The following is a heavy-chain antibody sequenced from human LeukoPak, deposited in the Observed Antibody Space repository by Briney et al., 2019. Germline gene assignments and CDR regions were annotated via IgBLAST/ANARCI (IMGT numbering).Heavy chain of an antibody. V-gene: IGHV4-34*01. Sequence: PSETLSLTCAVYGGSFSGYYWSWIRQPPGKGLEWIGEINHSGSTNYNPSLKSRATISVDTSKNQFSLKLSSVTAADTAVYYCATKYCSSTSCHYFDYWGQGTLVTVSS. CDR1: GGSFSGYY. D-gene: IGHD2-2*01. CDR3: ATKYCSSTSCHYFDY. J-gene: IGHJ4*02. CDR2: INHSGST.